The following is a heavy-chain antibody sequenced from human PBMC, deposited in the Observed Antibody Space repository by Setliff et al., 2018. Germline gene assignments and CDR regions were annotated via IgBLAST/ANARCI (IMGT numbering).Heavy chain of an antibody. CDR2: ISSSSSYI. V-gene: IGHV3-21*01. J-gene: IGHJ4*02. CDR3: ARDRTGYSSGRSDY. Sequence: GGSLRLSCAASGFTFSSYSMNWVRQAPGKGLEWVSSISSSSSYIYYADSVKGRFTISRDNAKNSLYLQMNSLRAEDTAVYYCARDRTGYSSGRSDYWGQGTLVTVSS. D-gene: IGHD6-19*01. CDR1: GFTFSSYS.